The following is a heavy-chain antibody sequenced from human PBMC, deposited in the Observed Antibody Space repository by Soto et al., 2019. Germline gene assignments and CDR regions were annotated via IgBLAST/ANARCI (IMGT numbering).Heavy chain of an antibody. V-gene: IGHV3-23*01. Sequence: GGSLRLSCAASGFTFSNYAMGRVSQASGKGLEWVSAISGSGGSTYYADSVKGRFTISRYNSKNTLYLQMNTLSAEDTSVYYCAKLRAYDILTGYSSYFDFCGQGTLLTVSS. CDR3: AKLRAYDILTGYSSYFDF. D-gene: IGHD3-9*01. CDR2: ISGSGGST. J-gene: IGHJ4*02. CDR1: GFTFSNYA.